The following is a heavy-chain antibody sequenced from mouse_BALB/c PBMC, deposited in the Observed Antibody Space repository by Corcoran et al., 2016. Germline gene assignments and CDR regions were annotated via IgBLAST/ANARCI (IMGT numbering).Heavy chain of an antibody. D-gene: IGHD2-14*01. J-gene: IGHJ4*01. CDR2: IDPANGNT. CDR3: ARGYDYAMDY. Sequence: EVQLQQSGAELVKPGASVKLSCTASGFNIKDTYIHWVKQRPEQGLEWIGRIDPANGNTKYDPKFQGKATITADTSSNTAYMQLSSLTSEDTAVYYCARGYDYAMDYWGQGTSVTVSS. V-gene: IGHV14-3*02. CDR1: GFNIKDTY.